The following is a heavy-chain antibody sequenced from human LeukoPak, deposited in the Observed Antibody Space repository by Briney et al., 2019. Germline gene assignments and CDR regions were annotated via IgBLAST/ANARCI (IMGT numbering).Heavy chain of an antibody. CDR3: TTTMVRESLNYYYYGMDV. Sequence: GGSLRLSCAASGFTFSNAWMSWVRQAPGKGLEWVGRIKSKTDGGTTDYAAPVKGRLTISRDDSKNTLYLQMNSLKTEDTAVYYCTTTMVRESLNYYYYGMDVWGKGTTVTVSS. CDR1: GFTFSNAW. CDR2: IKSKTDGGTT. D-gene: IGHD3-10*01. J-gene: IGHJ6*04. V-gene: IGHV3-15*01.